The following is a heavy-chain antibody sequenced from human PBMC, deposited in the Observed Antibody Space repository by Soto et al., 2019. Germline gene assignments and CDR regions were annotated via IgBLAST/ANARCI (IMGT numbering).Heavy chain of an antibody. V-gene: IGHV1-2*04. CDR3: ARSVTTHLTGDYGMDV. CDR1: GYTFTGYY. D-gene: IGHD7-27*01. Sequence: QVQLVQSGAEVKKPGASVKVSCKASGYTFTGYYMHWVRQAPGQGLEWMGWINPNSGGTNYAQKFQGWVTMTRDTSISTADMELSRLRSDDTAVYYCARSVTTHLTGDYGMDVWGQGTTVTVSS. CDR2: INPNSGGT. J-gene: IGHJ6*02.